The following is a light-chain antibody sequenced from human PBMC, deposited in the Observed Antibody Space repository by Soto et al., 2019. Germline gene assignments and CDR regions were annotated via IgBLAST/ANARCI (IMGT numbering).Light chain of an antibody. Sequence: QSVLTHPASVSGSPGQSITISGTGTSSDVGGYNYVSLYQQHPGKAPKLMIYDVTNRPSGVSNRFSGSKSGNTASLTISGLQAEDEADYYCSSYTSSRTRVFGGGTKLTVL. CDR3: SSYTSSRTRV. CDR2: DVT. J-gene: IGLJ2*01. CDR1: SSDVGGYNY. V-gene: IGLV2-14*01.